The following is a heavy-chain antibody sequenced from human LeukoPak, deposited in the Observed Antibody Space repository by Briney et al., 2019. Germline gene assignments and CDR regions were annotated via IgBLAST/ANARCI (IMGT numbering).Heavy chain of an antibody. V-gene: IGHV1-3*01. D-gene: IGHD2-2*01. CDR1: GYTFTSYA. CDR2: INAGNGNT. Sequence: ASVKVSCKASGYTFTSYAMHWVRQAPGQRLEWMGWINAGNGNTKYSQKFQGRVTITRDTSASTAYMELSSLRSEDTAVYYCARVLCSSTSCYYYFDYWGQGTLVTVSS. J-gene: IGHJ4*02. CDR3: ARVLCSSTSCYYYFDY.